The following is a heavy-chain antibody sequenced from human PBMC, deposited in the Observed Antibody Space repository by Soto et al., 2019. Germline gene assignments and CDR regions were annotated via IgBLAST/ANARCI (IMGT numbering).Heavy chain of an antibody. CDR1: GGSVSSGSYY. J-gene: IGHJ4*02. Sequence: SETLSLTCTVSGGSVSSGSYYWSWIRQPPGKGLEWIGYIYYSGSTNYNPSLKSRVTISVDTSKNQFSLKLSSVTAADTAVYYCARAGFGSGYSSSWYDYWGQGTLVTVSS. D-gene: IGHD6-13*01. CDR2: IYYSGST. V-gene: IGHV4-61*01. CDR3: ARAGFGSGYSSSWYDY.